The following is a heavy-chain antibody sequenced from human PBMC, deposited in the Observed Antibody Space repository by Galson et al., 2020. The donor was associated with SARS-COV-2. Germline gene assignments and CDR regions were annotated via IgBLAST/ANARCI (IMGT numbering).Heavy chain of an antibody. Sequence: GGSLRLSCTASGFTFSDYAFHWVRQAPGKGLEWVALISYDETNKYYADSVKGRFTISRDNSKNTLSLQMNSLRPGDTAVYYCARVASLRGYSYGGRMSEYFFDYWGQGTLVTVSS. D-gene: IGHD5-18*01. CDR2: ISYDETNK. CDR3: ARVASLRGYSYGGRMSEYFFDY. CDR1: GFTFSDYA. J-gene: IGHJ4*02. V-gene: IGHV3-30-3*01.